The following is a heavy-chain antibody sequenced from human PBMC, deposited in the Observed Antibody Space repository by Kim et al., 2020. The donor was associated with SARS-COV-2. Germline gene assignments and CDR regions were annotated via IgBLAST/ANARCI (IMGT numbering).Heavy chain of an antibody. D-gene: IGHD6-6*01. Sequence: DPVKGRFTISRDNSKNTLYLQMNSLRAEDTAVYYCANVLSGSSAPFFFYYWGQGTLFSVSS. CDR3: ANVLSGSSAPFFFYY. J-gene: IGHJ4*02. V-gene: IGHV3-23*01.